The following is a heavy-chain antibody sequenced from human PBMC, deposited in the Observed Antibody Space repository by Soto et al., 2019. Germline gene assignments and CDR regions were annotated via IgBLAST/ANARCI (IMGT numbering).Heavy chain of an antibody. D-gene: IGHD3-16*01. J-gene: IGHJ4*02. CDR1: GFKFSNYA. CDR2: ISATGGGT. Sequence: LRLSCAASGFKFSNYAMSWVRQAPGKGLEWVSLISATGGGTYYADSVKGRFTISRDNSHNTLYLQVHSLTAEDTAVYYCAKDRRAGGNSAFYFDFWGQGAHVTVSS. V-gene: IGHV3-23*01. CDR3: AKDRRAGGNSAFYFDF.